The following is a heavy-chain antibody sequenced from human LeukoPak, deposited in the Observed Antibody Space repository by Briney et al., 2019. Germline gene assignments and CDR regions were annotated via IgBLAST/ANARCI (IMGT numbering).Heavy chain of an antibody. J-gene: IGHJ6*03. CDR3: AKDRRGPKSYYYFYYMDV. CDR2: INPSGGGT. V-gene: IGHV1-2*02. CDR1: GYTFSDFY. D-gene: IGHD3-16*01. Sequence: AASVKVSCKASGYTFSDFYIHWVRQAPGQGLEWVGWINPSGGGTNYAPQFQGRVTMARDTSISTAYMELSRLTSDDTAVYYCAKDRRGPKSYYYFYYMDVWGKGTTVTVSS.